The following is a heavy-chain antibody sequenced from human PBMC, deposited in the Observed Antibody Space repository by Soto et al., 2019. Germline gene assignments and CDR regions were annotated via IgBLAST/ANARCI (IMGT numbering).Heavy chain of an antibody. CDR3: AKGLSQQLALDAFDI. CDR2: ISYDGSNK. J-gene: IGHJ3*02. CDR1: GFTFSSYG. Sequence: GGSLRLSCAASGFTFSSYGMHWVRQAPGKGLEWVAAISYDGSNKYYADSVKGRFTISRDNSKNTLYLQMNSLRAEDTAVYYCAKGLSQQLALDAFDIWGQGTMVTVSS. V-gene: IGHV3-30*18. D-gene: IGHD6-13*01.